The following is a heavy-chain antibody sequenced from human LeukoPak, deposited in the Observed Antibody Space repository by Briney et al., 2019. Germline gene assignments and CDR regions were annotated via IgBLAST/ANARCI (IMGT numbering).Heavy chain of an antibody. V-gene: IGHV4-34*01. Sequence: SSETLSLTCAVYGGSFSVYYWSWIRQPPGKGLEWIGEINHSGSTNYNPSLKSRVTISVDTSKNQFSLKLSSVTAADTAVYYCARGNRYCSSTSCYRGRSYYFDYWGQGTLVTVSS. CDR2: INHSGST. J-gene: IGHJ4*02. CDR1: GGSFSVYY. D-gene: IGHD2-2*01. CDR3: ARGNRYCSSTSCYRGRSYYFDY.